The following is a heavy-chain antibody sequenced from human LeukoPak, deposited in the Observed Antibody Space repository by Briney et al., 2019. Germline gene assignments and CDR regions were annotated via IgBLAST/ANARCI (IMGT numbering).Heavy chain of an antibody. CDR2: IKQDGSEK. CDR3: AGGPGFLIDC. Sequence: GGSLRLSCAASGFTFSSYWMSWVRQAPGKGLEWVANIKQDGSEKHYVDSVKGRLTISRDNAKNLLYLQMNSLRVEDTAVYYCAGGPGFLIDCWGQGTLVTVSS. CDR1: GFTFSSYW. D-gene: IGHD3-3*01. J-gene: IGHJ4*02. V-gene: IGHV3-7*01.